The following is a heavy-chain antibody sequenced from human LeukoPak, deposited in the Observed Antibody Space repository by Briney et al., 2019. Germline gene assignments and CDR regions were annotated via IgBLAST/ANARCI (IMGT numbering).Heavy chain of an antibody. CDR1: GGSISSSNYY. J-gene: IGHJ4*02. CDR2: IYYSGST. V-gene: IGHV4-39*07. Sequence: SETLSLTCTVSGGSISSSNYYWGWIRQPPGKGLEWIGSIYYSGSTYYNPSLKSRVTISVDTSKNQFSLKLSSVTAADTAVYYCARAGGYQLLSYYFDYWGQGTLVTVSS. CDR3: ARAGGYQLLSYYFDY. D-gene: IGHD2-2*01.